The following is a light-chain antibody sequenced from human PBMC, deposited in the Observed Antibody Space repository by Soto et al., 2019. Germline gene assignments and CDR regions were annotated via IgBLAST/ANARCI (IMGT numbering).Light chain of an antibody. V-gene: IGKV1-5*01. CDR2: DAS. Sequence: DIQMTQSPSILSASVGDRVTITCRASQSISSWLAWYQQKPGKAPKLLIYDASSLESGVPSRFSGSGSGTEFTLTISSLQPDDFATYYCQQYNSLFGTFGQGTKVDI. J-gene: IGKJ1*01. CDR1: QSISSW. CDR3: QQYNSLFGT.